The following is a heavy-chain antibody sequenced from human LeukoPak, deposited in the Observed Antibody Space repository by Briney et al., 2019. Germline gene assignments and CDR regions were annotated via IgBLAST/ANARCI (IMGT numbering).Heavy chain of an antibody. V-gene: IGHV4-31*03. J-gene: IGHJ4*02. CDR2: IYYSGST. D-gene: IGHD2-2*02. CDR3: ARAEVVVPAAINY. CDR1: GGSISSGGYY. Sequence: PSQTLSLTCTVSGGSISSGGYYWSWIRQHPGKGLEWIGYIYYSGSTYYNPSLKSRVTISVDTSKNQFSLKLSSVTAAGTAVYYCARAEVVVPAAINYWGQGTLVTVSS.